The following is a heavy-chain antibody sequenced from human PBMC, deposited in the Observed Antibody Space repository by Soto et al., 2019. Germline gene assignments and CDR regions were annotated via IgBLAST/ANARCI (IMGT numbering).Heavy chain of an antibody. V-gene: IGHV4-30-4*01. CDR2: IYYSGST. Sequence: LSLTCTVSGGSISSGDYYWSWIRQPPGKGLEWIGYIYYSGSTYYNPSLKSRVTISVDTSKNQFSPKLSSVTAADTAVYYCARDGRVRGVNYYYYGMDVWGQGTTVTVSS. J-gene: IGHJ6*02. D-gene: IGHD3-10*01. CDR1: GGSISSGDYY. CDR3: ARDGRVRGVNYYYYGMDV.